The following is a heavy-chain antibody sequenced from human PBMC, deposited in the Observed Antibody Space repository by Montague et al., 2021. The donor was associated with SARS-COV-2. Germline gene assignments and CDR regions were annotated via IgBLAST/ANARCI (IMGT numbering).Heavy chain of an antibody. J-gene: IGHJ6*02. V-gene: IGHV4-61*02. CDR1: GGSISSGSHY. Sequence: TLSLTCTVSGGSISSGSHYWTWIRQPAGKGLEWIGRIYTSGSANYNASLKSRVTISLDTSKNQFSLKLSSVTAADTAVYYCARDRERYDASDYSGVYYYGMDVWGQGTTVTVSS. CDR3: ARDRERYDASDYSGVYYYGMDV. D-gene: IGHD3-22*01. CDR2: IYTSGSA.